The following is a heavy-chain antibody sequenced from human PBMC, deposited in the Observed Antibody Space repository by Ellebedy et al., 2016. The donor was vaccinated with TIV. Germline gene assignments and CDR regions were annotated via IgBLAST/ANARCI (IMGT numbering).Heavy chain of an antibody. CDR3: ARANITMVRGAEGPSWSSFYYFDY. CDR2: IIPIFGTA. D-gene: IGHD3-10*01. CDR1: GGTFSSYA. Sequence: SVKVSCXASGGTFSSYAISWVRQAPGQGLEWMGGIIPIFGTANYAQKFQGRVTITADESTSTAYMELSSLRSEDTAVYYCARANITMVRGAEGPSWSSFYYFDYWGQGTLVTVSS. J-gene: IGHJ4*02. V-gene: IGHV1-69*13.